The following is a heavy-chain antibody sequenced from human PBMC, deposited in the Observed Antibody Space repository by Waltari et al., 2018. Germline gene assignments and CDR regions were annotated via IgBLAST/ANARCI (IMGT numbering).Heavy chain of an antibody. CDR1: GYSISSGYY. J-gene: IGHJ6*02. Sequence: QVQLQESGPGLVKPSETLSLTCAVSGYSISSGYYWGWIRQPPGKGLEWIGSIYHSGGTYYNPSLKSRVTISVDTSKNQCSLKLSSVTAADTAVYYCARDGQAGDYYYYGMDVWGQGTTVTVSS. V-gene: IGHV4-38-2*02. D-gene: IGHD6-19*01. CDR2: IYHSGGT. CDR3: ARDGQAGDYYYYGMDV.